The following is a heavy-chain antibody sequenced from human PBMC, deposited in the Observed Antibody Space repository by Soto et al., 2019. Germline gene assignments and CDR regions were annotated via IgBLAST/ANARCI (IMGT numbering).Heavy chain of an antibody. CDR2: IYWDGDE. D-gene: IGHD2-2*01. Sequence: QITLKESGPPLVKPTQTLTLTCTFSGFSLSTSGVGVGWIRQPPGKPLEWLALIYWDGDERYSPSLRTGLTNTNDTSNSQVVLTMTNMDPVDTATYYCAHRSSTSGVFDYWGQGTLVTVSS. CDR1: GFSLSTSGVG. CDR3: AHRSSTSGVFDY. J-gene: IGHJ4*02. V-gene: IGHV2-5*02.